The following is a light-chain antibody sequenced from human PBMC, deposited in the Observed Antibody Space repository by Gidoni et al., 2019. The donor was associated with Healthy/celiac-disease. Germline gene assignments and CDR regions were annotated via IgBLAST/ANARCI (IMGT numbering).Light chain of an antibody. V-gene: IGLV2-23*01. CDR1: SSDVGSYNL. CDR2: EGS. J-gene: IGLJ3*02. CDR3: CSYAGSSTPNWV. Sequence: QSALTQPASVSGSPRQSLTISCTGTSSDVGSYNLVSWYQQHPGKAPKLMIYEGSKRPSGVSNRFSGSKSGNTASLTISGLQAEDEADYYCCSYAGSSTPNWVFGGGTKLTVL.